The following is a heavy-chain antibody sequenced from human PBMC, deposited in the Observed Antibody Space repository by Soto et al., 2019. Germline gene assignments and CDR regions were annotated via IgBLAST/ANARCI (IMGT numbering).Heavy chain of an antibody. D-gene: IGHD2-8*02. J-gene: IGHJ4*02. Sequence: EVPLVESGGALVKPGESLTLSCAASGFTFNSAWMTWVRQAPGKGLEWVGRIKSWTDGGRVDTAAPVKGRFTISSDDSTNKFYLQMNSLKSEDTAVYYCTTWGREKSCTGVSCYGDGAYWGQGTLVTVSS. V-gene: IGHV3-15*02. CDR3: TTWGREKSCTGVSCYGDGAY. CDR1: GFTFNSAW. CDR2: IKSWTDGGRV.